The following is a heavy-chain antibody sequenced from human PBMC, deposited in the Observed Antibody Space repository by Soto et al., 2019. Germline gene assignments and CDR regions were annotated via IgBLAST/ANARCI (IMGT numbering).Heavy chain of an antibody. CDR2: IRSKANSYAT. D-gene: IGHD4-17*01. CDR3: TRPHYGEGNYYYYYGMDV. CDR1: GFTLSGSA. V-gene: IGHV3-73*01. J-gene: IGHJ6*02. Sequence: GGSLRLSCAASGFTLSGSAMHWVRQASGKGLEWVGRIRSKANSYATAYAASVKGRFTISRDDSKNTAYLQMNSLKTEDTAVYYCTRPHYGEGNYYYYYGMDVWGQGTTVTVSS.